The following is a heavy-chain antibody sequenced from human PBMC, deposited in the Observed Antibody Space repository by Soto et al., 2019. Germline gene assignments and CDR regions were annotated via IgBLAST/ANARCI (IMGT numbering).Heavy chain of an antibody. D-gene: IGHD4-17*01. V-gene: IGHV1-24*01. CDR1: GYTLTELS. CDR2: FDPEDGET. Sequence: GASVKVSCKVSGYTLTELSMHWVRQAPGKGLEWMGGFDPEDGETIYAQKFQGRVTMTEDTSTDTAYMELSSLRSEDTAVYYCATDRDYGDPITVEFQHWGQGTLVTVSS. J-gene: IGHJ1*01. CDR3: ATDRDYGDPITVEFQH.